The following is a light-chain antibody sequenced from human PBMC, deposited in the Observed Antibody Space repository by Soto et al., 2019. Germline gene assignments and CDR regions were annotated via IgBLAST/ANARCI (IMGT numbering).Light chain of an antibody. Sequence: EIVMTQSPATLSVSPGERATLFCRGSPDVRRKLAWYQHKPGQAPRLLLSGASTRATGIPARFSGSGSGTEFTLTISSLQSEDFAVYYCQQYNRWPPYTFGQGTKLEIK. V-gene: IGKV3-15*01. CDR3: QQYNRWPPYT. J-gene: IGKJ2*01. CDR1: PDVRRK. CDR2: GAS.